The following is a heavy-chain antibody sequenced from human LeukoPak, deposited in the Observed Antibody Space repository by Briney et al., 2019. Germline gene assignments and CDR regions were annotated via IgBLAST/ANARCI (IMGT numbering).Heavy chain of an antibody. CDR3: ARGRYGDYLGDY. D-gene: IGHD4-17*01. V-gene: IGHV4-30-2*01. J-gene: IGHJ4*02. Sequence: PSETLFLTCAVSGGSISSGGYSWSWIRQPPGKGLEWIGYIYHSGSTYYNPSLKSRVTISVDTSKNQFSLKLSSVTAADTAVYYCARGRYGDYLGDYWGQGTLVTVSS. CDR2: IYHSGST. CDR1: GGSISSGGYS.